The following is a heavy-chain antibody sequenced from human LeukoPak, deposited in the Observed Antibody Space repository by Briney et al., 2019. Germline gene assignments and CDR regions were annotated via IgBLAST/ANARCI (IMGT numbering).Heavy chain of an antibody. CDR2: IKNNGGN. CDR3: ARDAGGTWFDP. V-gene: IGHV4-59*01. Sequence: SETLSLTCTVSGGSISTYSWNWIRQSPGQGLEWIGYIKNNGGNYNNPSLMGRVTISLDTSKNQFSLKLTSVTAANTAVYYCARDAGGTWFDPWGQGTLVTVSS. J-gene: IGHJ5*02. CDR1: GGSISTYS.